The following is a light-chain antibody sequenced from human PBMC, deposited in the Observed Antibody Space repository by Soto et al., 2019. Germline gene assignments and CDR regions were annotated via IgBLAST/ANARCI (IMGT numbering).Light chain of an antibody. J-gene: IGKJ4*01. CDR1: QGISSY. CDR2: AAS. CDR3: QQLNSYLLT. V-gene: IGKV1-9*01. Sequence: DIQLTQSPSFLSASVGDRVTITCRASQGISSYLAWYQQKPGKAPKLLIYAASTLQSGVPSRFSGSGSGTEFTLNISSLQPEDFATDYGQQLNSYLLTCGGGTKVEIK.